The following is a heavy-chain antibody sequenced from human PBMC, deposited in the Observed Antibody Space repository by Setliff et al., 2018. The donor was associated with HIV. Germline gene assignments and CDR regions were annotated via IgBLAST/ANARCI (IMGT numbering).Heavy chain of an antibody. J-gene: IGHJ3*02. CDR3: ARQPDYGDAFDK. D-gene: IGHD4-17*01. Sequence: PGGSLRLSCAASGFTFSTYWMHWVRQAPGKGLVWVSRIHADGSSTHYADSVRGRFSISRDNAKNSLYLQMNSLRDDDTAVYYCARQPDYGDAFDKWAKGQWSPS. CDR2: IHADGSST. V-gene: IGHV3-74*01. CDR1: GFTFSTYW.